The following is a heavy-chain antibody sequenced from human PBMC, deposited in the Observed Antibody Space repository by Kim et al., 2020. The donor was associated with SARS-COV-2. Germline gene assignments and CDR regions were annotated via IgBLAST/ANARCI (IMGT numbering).Heavy chain of an antibody. CDR3: AKAATGYYFDL. CDR2: ISGSGGTT. Sequence: GGSLRLSCAASGFTFSIYAMSWVRQAPGKGLEWVSFISGSGGTTYYADSVKGRFTISRDNSKNTLYLQMSSLRAEDTALYYCAKAATGYYFDLWGRGTLVTLSS. CDR1: GFTFSIYA. J-gene: IGHJ2*01. V-gene: IGHV3-23*01. D-gene: IGHD6-13*01.